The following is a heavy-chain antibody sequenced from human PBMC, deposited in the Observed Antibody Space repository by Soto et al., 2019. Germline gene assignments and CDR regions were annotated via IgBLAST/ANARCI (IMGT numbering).Heavy chain of an antibody. J-gene: IGHJ6*01. V-gene: IGHV3-30-3*01. D-gene: IGHD2-2*02. CDR2: ISHDGSNK. Sequence: QVQLVESGGGVVQTGRSLRVSCAASGFTFSNYTMHWVRQAPGKGLEWVSVISHDGSNKYFAASVKGRFTLSRDNSKNTLYLQMNSLRPEDTALYYCARALYCTSTSCYIAVSVLGMDVW. CDR3: ARALYCTSTSCYIAVSVLGMDV. CDR1: GFTFSNYT.